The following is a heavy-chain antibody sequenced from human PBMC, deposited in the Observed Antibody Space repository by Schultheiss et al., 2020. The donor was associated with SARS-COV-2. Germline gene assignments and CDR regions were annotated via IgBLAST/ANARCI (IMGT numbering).Heavy chain of an antibody. CDR1: GFTVSSNY. V-gene: IGHV3-9*01. D-gene: IGHD1-26*01. Sequence: SLKISCAASGFTVSSNYMSWVRQAPGKGLEWVSGISWNSGSIGYADSVKGRFTISRDNAKNSLYLQMNSLRAEDTALYYCAKDKGWEPENACDIWGQGTMVTVSS. CDR2: ISWNSGSI. J-gene: IGHJ3*02. CDR3: AKDKGWEPENACDI.